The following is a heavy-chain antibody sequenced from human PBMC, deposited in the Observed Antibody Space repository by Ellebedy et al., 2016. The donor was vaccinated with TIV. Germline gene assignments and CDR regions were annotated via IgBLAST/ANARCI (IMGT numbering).Heavy chain of an antibody. J-gene: IGHJ4*02. V-gene: IGHV3-74*01. CDR2: ISSDVTGP. CDR1: DLTFSNSW. CDR3: ARGVLNSGYYPDK. D-gene: IGHD3-22*01. Sequence: GESLKISCAASDLTFSNSWMHWVRQAPGKGLVWVSRISSDVTGPTYADSVRGRFTISRDNAKNTVYLQMHSLRVEDTAVYYCARGVLNSGYYPDKWGPGTLVTVSS.